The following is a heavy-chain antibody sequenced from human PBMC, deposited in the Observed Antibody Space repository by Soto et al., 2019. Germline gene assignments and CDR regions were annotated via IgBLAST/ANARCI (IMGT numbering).Heavy chain of an antibody. D-gene: IGHD1-7*01. V-gene: IGHV4-59*12. CDR3: ARGVSSGTTYNWFDP. J-gene: IGHJ5*02. CDR1: GDSMTYSY. CDR2: IYYSGST. Sequence: PSETLSLTCTVSGDSMTYSYWSWIRLLPGKGLEWVGYIYYSGSTNYNPSLKSRVTISVDTSKNQFSLKLSSVTAADTAVYYCARGVSSGTTYNWFDPWGQGTLVTVSS.